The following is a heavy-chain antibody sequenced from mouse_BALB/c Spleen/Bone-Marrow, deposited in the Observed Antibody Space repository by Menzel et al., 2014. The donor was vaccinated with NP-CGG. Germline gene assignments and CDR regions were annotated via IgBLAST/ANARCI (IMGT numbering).Heavy chain of an antibody. V-gene: IGHV1-80*01. J-gene: IGHJ2*01. CDR3: ARGGISVDY. CDR2: IYPGDGDT. CDR1: GYAFSGYW. Sequence: VQLQQSGAELVRPGSSVKISCKASGYAFSGYWMNWAKQRPGQGLEWIGQIYPGDGDTDYNGKFKGKATLTADKSSSTAYMQLSSLTSEDSAVYFCARGGISVDYWGQGTTLTVSS.